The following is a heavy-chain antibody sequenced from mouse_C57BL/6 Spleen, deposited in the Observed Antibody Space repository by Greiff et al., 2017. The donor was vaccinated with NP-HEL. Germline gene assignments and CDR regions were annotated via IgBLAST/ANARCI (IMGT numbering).Heavy chain of an antibody. D-gene: IGHD1-1*01. J-gene: IGHJ1*03. CDR1: GYTFTSYW. Sequence: QVQLQQPGAELVKPGASVKMSCKASGYTFTSYWITWVKQRPGQGLEWIGDIYPGSGSTNYNEKFKSKATLTVDTSSSTAYMQLSSLTSEDSAVYYCARQYYGSSLWYFDVWGTGTTVTVSS. CDR2: IYPGSGST. CDR3: ARQYYGSSLWYFDV. V-gene: IGHV1-55*01.